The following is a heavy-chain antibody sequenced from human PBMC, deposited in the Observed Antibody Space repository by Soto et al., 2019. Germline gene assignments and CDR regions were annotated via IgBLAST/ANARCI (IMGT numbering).Heavy chain of an antibody. CDR1: GGSISSGYYY. D-gene: IGHD6-13*01. V-gene: IGHV4-31*03. CDR2: IYYSGST. CDR3: ARDKAFNEGSSWIDP. Sequence: QVQLQESGPGLVKPSQTLSLTCTVSGGSISSGYYYWSWIRQHPGKGLEWIGYIYYSGSTYYNPSLKSRVTISLDTSKNQLSLKLSSVTAADTAVYYCARDKAFNEGSSWIDPWGQGTLVTVSS. J-gene: IGHJ5*02.